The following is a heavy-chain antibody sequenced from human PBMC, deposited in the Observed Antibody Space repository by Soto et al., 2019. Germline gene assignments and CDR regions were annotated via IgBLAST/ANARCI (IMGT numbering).Heavy chain of an antibody. CDR2: ISGSGGST. D-gene: IGHD5-12*01. V-gene: IGHV3-23*01. J-gene: IGHJ6*02. CDR3: ARSSGPYYYYGMDV. Sequence: EVQLLESGGGLVQPGGSLRLSCAASGFTFSSYAMSWVRQAPGKGLEWVSAISGSGGSTYYADSVKGRFTISRDNSKNTLYLQMNSLRAEDTAVYYCARSSGPYYYYGMDVWGQGTTVTVSS. CDR1: GFTFSSYA.